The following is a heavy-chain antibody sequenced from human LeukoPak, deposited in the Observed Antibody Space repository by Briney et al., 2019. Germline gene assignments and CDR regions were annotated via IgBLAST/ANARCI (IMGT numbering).Heavy chain of an antibody. V-gene: IGHV4-34*01. CDR1: GGSFSGYY. Sequence: SETLSLTCAVCGGSFSGYYWSWIRQPPGKGLEWIGEINHSGSTNYNPSLKSRVTISVDTSKNQFSLKLSSVTAADTAVYYCARGLSHPHYYDSSGYYRRRGFDIWGQGTMVTVSS. CDR2: INHSGST. CDR3: ARGLSHPHYYDSSGYYRRRGFDI. J-gene: IGHJ3*02. D-gene: IGHD3-22*01.